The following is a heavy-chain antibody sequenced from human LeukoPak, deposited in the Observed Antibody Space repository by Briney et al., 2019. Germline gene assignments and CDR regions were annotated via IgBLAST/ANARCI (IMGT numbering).Heavy chain of an antibody. D-gene: IGHD6-19*01. J-gene: IGHJ4*02. CDR3: ARSTSGWYFDY. Sequence: SETLSLTCTVSGGSISSSSYYWSWIRQPAGKGLEWIGRIYTSGSTNYNPSLKSRVTMSVDTSKNQFSLKLSSVTAADTAVYYCARSTSGWYFDYWGQGTLVSVSS. CDR2: IYTSGST. V-gene: IGHV4-61*02. CDR1: GGSISSSSYY.